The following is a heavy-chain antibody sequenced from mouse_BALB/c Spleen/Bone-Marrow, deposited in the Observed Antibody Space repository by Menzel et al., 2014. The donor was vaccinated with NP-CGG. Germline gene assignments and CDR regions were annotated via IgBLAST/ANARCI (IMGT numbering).Heavy chain of an antibody. V-gene: IGHV1-69*02. J-gene: IGHJ2*01. D-gene: IGHD2-13*01. CDR3: ARGLYGDSVY. CDR2: IDPSDSYT. CDR1: GYTFTSYW. Sequence: QVQLQQSGADLVKPGASVKLSCKASGYTFTSYWMHWVKQRPGQGLEWIGEIDPSDSYTNYNQKFKGKATLTVDKSSSTAYMQLSSLTSEDSAVYYCARGLYGDSVYWCQGTTLTVSS.